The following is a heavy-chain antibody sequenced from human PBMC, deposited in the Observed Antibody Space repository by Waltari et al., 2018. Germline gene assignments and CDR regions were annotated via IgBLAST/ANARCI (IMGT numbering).Heavy chain of an antibody. CDR2: IIPIFGTA. CDR1: GGTFSSYA. D-gene: IGHD1-26*01. CDR3: ARVPGLVGTTVLDY. Sequence: QVQLVQSGAEVKKPGSSVKVSCKASGGTFSSYATTWVRQAPGQGLEWMGGIIPIFGTANYAQKFQGRVTITADESTSTAYMELSSLRSEDTAVYYCARVPGLVGTTVLDYWGQGTLVTVSS. V-gene: IGHV1-69*01. J-gene: IGHJ4*02.